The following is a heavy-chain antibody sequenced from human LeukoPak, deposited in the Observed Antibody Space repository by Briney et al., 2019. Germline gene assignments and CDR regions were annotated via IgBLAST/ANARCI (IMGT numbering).Heavy chain of an antibody. Sequence: GGSLRLSCAASGFTFSSYAMSWVRQAPRKGLEWVSAISGSGGSTYYADSVKGRFTISRDNSKNTLYLQMNSLSAEDTAVYYCAKDPASRVIAAAGTALDYWGQGTLVTVSS. J-gene: IGHJ4*02. CDR3: AKDPASRVIAAAGTALDY. CDR1: GFTFSSYA. V-gene: IGHV3-23*01. CDR2: ISGSGGST. D-gene: IGHD6-13*01.